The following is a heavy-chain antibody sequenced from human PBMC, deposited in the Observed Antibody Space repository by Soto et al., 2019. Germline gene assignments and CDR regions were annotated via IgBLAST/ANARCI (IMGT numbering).Heavy chain of an antibody. Sequence: ASVKVSCKASGYTFTGYYMHWVRQAPGQGLEWMGWINPNSGGTNYAQKFQGWVTMTRDTSISTAYMELSRLRSDDTAVYYCARATHYPEAGTNYYYSGMDVWGQGTTVTVSS. V-gene: IGHV1-2*04. CDR2: INPNSGGT. CDR3: ARATHYPEAGTNYYYSGMDV. CDR1: GYTFTGYY. D-gene: IGHD6-19*01. J-gene: IGHJ6*02.